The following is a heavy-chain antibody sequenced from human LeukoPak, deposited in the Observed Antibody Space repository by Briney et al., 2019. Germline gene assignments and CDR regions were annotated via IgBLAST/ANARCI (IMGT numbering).Heavy chain of an antibody. J-gene: IGHJ3*02. V-gene: IGHV4-61*02. CDR3: ARDGMTTVPFDI. Sequence: SQTLSLTCTVSGGSISSGSYYWSWIRQPAGKGLEWIGRIYTSGSTNYNPSLKSRVTISVYTSKNQFSLKPSSVTAADTAVYYCARDGMTTVPFDIWGQGTMVTVSS. D-gene: IGHD4-17*01. CDR1: GGSISSGSYY. CDR2: IYTSGST.